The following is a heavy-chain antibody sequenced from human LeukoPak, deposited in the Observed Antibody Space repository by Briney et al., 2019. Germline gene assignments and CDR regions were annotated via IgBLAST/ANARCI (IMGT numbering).Heavy chain of an antibody. D-gene: IGHD3-22*01. J-gene: IGHJ6*02. V-gene: IGHV3-30-3*01. CDR3: AREGPYYDSSGYYYPAYYYYYGMDV. CDR2: ISYDGSNK. Sequence: GGSLRLSCAASGFTFSSYAMHWVRRAPGKGLEWVAVISYDGSNKYYADSVKGRFTISRDNSKNTLYLQMNSLRAEDTAVYYCAREGPYYDSSGYYYPAYYYYYGMDVWGQGTTVTVSS. CDR1: GFTFSSYA.